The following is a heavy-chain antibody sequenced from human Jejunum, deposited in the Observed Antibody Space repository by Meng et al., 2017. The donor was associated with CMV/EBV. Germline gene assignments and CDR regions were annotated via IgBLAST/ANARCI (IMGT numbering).Heavy chain of an antibody. CDR2: INYSEST. CDR3: ARRVGSGKYYFDY. D-gene: IGHD3-10*01. CDR1: GGSLTGYC. Sequence: AGSGGSLTGYCCSWIRQPPGKGLEWIGEINYSESTNYNPSLKSRVTISVDTYKKQCSLKLRSVTAADTGVYYCARRVGSGKYYFDYWSQGTLVTVSS. V-gene: IGHV4-34*01. J-gene: IGHJ4*02.